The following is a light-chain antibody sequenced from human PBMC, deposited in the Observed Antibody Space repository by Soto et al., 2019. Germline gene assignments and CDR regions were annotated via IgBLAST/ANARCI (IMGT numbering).Light chain of an antibody. CDR3: QQYNSYSCT. CDR1: QSISSW. Sequence: DIQMTQSPSTLSASVGDRVTITCRASQSISSWLAWYQQKPGKAPKLLIYDASSLESGVPSRFSGSGSVTEFSLTISSLQTDDFATYYCQQYNSYSCTFGQGTKVEIK. J-gene: IGKJ1*01. V-gene: IGKV1-5*01. CDR2: DAS.